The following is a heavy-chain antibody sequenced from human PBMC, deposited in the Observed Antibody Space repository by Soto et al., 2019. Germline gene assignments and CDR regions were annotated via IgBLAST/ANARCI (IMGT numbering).Heavy chain of an antibody. J-gene: IGHJ4*02. D-gene: IGHD3-22*01. V-gene: IGHV3-23*01. CDR3: AKDLCYSSQSDRGFDY. CDR1: GFIFSTYA. CDR2: ISRSGDET. Sequence: EVQLLESGGGLVQPGGSLRLSCAASGFIFSTYAMSWVRQAPGKGLEWVSAISRSGDETNYADSVKCRFTISRDNSKSTRYLQTNSLRAEDSAVYYCAKDLCYSSQSDRGFDYWGQGPLVTASS.